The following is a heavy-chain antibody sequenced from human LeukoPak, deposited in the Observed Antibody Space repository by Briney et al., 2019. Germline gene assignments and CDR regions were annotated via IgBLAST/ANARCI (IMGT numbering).Heavy chain of an antibody. CDR1: GFTFSDSA. CDR2: IRDKGYGHAT. J-gene: IGHJ5*02. D-gene: IGHD2-8*01. V-gene: IGHV3-73*01. CDR3: TTPNEGNWFDP. Sequence: GGSLRLSCAASGFTFSDSAIHWVRQASGKGLEWVGRIRDKGYGHATAYAASVKGRFTLSRDDSRNTAYLQMDSLKTEDTALYYCTTPNEGNWFDPWGQGTLVTVS.